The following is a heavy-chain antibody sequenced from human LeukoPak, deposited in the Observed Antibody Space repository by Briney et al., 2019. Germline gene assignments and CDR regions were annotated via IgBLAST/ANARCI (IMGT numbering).Heavy chain of an antibody. J-gene: IGHJ4*02. V-gene: IGHV3-21*04. CDR2: ISSSSSYI. CDR1: GFTFSSYS. Sequence: GGSLRLSCAASGFTFSSYSMNWVRQAPGKGLEWVSSISSSSSYIYYADSVKGRFTISRDNSKNALYLQMNSLRVEDTALYYCAKGGYRDLDYWGQGTLVTVSS. D-gene: IGHD4-17*01. CDR3: AKGGYRDLDY.